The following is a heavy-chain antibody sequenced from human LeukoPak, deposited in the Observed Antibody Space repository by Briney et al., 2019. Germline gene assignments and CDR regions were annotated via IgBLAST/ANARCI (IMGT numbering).Heavy chain of an antibody. J-gene: IGHJ4*02. V-gene: IGHV3-72*01. CDR1: GFTFSDHY. CDR2: TRNKVNSYTT. Sequence: GGSLRLSCAASGFTFSDHYMDWVRQAPGKGLEWVGRTRNKVNSYTTEYAASVKGRFTIWRDDSKNSLYLQMNSLRAEDTAVYYCARDLGRGFGDHGGFDYWGQGTLVTVSS. CDR3: ARDLGRGFGDHGGFDY. D-gene: IGHD3-10*01.